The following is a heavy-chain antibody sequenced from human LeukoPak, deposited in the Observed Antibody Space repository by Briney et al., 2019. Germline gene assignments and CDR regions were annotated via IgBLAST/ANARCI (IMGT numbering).Heavy chain of an antibody. CDR1: QFTFSDYT. J-gene: IGHJ4*02. Sequence: GGSLRLSCKASQFTFSDYTIVWVRQAPGKGLEWVASISSSGTSKYYADSMKGRVTVSRDNAEKSLSLQMISLRVEDTAVYYCARVFNGFDYWGQGTLVTVAS. CDR2: ISSSGTSK. D-gene: IGHD2-8*01. CDR3: ARVFNGFDY. V-gene: IGHV3-21*01.